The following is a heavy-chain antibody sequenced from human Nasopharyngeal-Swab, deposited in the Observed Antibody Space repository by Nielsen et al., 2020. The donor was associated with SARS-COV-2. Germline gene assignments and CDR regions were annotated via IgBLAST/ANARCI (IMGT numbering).Heavy chain of an antibody. CDR2: IIPKFGTT. V-gene: IGHV1-69*13. D-gene: IGHD4-17*01. J-gene: IGHJ4*02. Sequence: SVKVSCKVSGGNFNNYAVSWVRQPPGHGLEWMGGIIPKFGTTNYAHKFQDRTTITADQSTRTAYMELSSLRSEDTAVYYCATWGIGYGENAHATFDSWGQGTQVTVSS. CDR1: GGNFNNYA. CDR3: ATWGIGYGENAHATFDS.